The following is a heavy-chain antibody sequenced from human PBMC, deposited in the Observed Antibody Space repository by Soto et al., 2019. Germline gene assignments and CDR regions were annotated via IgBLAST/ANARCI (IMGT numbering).Heavy chain of an antibody. D-gene: IGHD1-7*01. CDR2: ISAYNGNT. J-gene: IGHJ6*02. CDR1: GYTFTSYG. V-gene: IGHV1-18*04. Sequence: QVQLVQSGAEVKKPGASVKVSCKASGYTFTSYGISWVRQAPGQGLEWMGWISAYNGNTNYAQKLQGRFSITTDTSTSTAYVELRGLRSDDTAVYYCAGDPRDSGWNSPYYGMDVWGQGTTVTVSS. CDR3: AGDPRDSGWNSPYYGMDV.